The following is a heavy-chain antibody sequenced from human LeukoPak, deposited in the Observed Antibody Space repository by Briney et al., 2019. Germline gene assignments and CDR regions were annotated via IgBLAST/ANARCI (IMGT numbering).Heavy chain of an antibody. CDR2: INPNSGGT. CDR3: ARETVTTGDAFDI. D-gene: IGHD4-17*01. J-gene: IGHJ3*02. Sequence: ASVKVSCKASGYTFTGYYMHWVRQAPGQGLEWMGWINPNSGGTNYAQKFQGRVTTTRDTSISTAYMELSRLRSDDTAVYYCARETVTTGDAFDIWGQGTMVTVSS. CDR1: GYTFTGYY. V-gene: IGHV1-2*02.